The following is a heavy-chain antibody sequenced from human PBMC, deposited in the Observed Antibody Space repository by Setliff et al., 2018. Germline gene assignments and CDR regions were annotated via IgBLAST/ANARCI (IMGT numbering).Heavy chain of an antibody. Sequence: HPGGSLRLSCAASGFTFSSYAMSWVRQAPGKGLEWVSAISGSGGSTYYADSVKGRFTISRDNSKNTLYLQMNSLRAEDTAVYYCATNGGYCSSTSCSLEDYWGQGTLVTVSS. CDR2: ISGSGGST. J-gene: IGHJ4*02. D-gene: IGHD2-2*01. CDR1: GFTFSSYA. V-gene: IGHV3-23*01. CDR3: ATNGGYCSSTSCSLEDY.